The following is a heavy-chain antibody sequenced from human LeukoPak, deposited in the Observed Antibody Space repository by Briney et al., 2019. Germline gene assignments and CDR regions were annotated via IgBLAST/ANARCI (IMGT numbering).Heavy chain of an antibody. CDR2: ITGSGDST. CDR1: GFTFSNYA. D-gene: IGHD2-15*01. Sequence: QPGGSLRLSCAASGFTFSNYAMSWVRQAPGKGLEWVSTITGSGDSTYYADSVKGRFTLSRDTSKNTLYLQMNSLRGEDTAVYYCAKLYCSGSSCYSIDYWGQGTLVTVSS. J-gene: IGHJ4*02. V-gene: IGHV3-23*01. CDR3: AKLYCSGSSCYSIDY.